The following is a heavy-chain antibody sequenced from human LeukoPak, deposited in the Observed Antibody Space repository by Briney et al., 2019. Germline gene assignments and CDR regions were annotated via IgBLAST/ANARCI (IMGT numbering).Heavy chain of an antibody. J-gene: IGHJ4*02. D-gene: IGHD3-10*01. CDR2: ITSNSGDT. CDR3: AREVGFGSQVYYFDY. Sequence: ASVKVLCKSSGYTFTAYYVLWVPHTPAHGLEWMGRITSNSGDTKYTQKFQGRVTMTSDTSIGTAYMDLSRLTSDDTAVYYCAREVGFGSQVYYFDYWGQGTLVTVSS. CDR1: GYTFTAYY. V-gene: IGHV1-2*06.